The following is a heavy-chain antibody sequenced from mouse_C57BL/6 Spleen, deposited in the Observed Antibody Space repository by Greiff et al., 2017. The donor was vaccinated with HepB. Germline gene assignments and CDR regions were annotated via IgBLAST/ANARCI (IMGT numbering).Heavy chain of an antibody. CDR3: ARGRQLRPYFDY. CDR1: GFTFSDYG. D-gene: IGHD3-2*02. CDR2: ISSGSSTI. J-gene: IGHJ2*01. Sequence: EVMLVESGGGLVKPGGSLKLSCAASGFTFSDYGMHWVRQAPEKGLEWVAYISSGSSTIYYADTVKGRFTISRDNAKNTLFLQMTSLRSEDTAMYYCARGRQLRPYFDYWGQGTTLTVSS. V-gene: IGHV5-17*01.